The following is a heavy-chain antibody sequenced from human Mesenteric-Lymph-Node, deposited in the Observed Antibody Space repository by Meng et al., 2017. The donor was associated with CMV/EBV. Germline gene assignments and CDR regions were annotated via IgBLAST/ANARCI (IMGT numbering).Heavy chain of an antibody. J-gene: IGHJ4*02. Sequence: SISSGGYSWSWIRQPPGKGLEWIGYFYHSGTIYYNPSLKSRVTISLDKSRNQFSLKLTSVTAADTAVYYCARGQNIGYSYGSRFDYWGQGTLVTVSS. CDR1: SISSGGYS. CDR3: ARGQNIGYSYGSRFDY. V-gene: IGHV4-30-2*01. D-gene: IGHD5-18*01. CDR2: FYHSGTI.